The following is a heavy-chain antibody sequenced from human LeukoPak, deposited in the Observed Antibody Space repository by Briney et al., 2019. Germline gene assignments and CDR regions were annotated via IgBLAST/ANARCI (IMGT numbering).Heavy chain of an antibody. Sequence: PGESLKISCKGSGYSFTNYWIVWVRQMPGKGLEWMGIIYPGASNTLYNPSFQGQVTVPADKSVTTAYLQWSSLKASDTALYFCARQSNLDYSNSAGYFDYWGQGTLVTVSS. J-gene: IGHJ4*02. V-gene: IGHV5-51*01. CDR1: GYSFTNYW. D-gene: IGHD4-11*01. CDR3: ARQSNLDYSNSAGYFDY. CDR2: IYPGASNT.